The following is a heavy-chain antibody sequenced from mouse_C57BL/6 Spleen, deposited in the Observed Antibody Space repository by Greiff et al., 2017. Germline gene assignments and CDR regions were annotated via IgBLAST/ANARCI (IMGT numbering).Heavy chain of an antibody. CDR3: ARFGGYDGDYYAMDY. V-gene: IGHV1-39*01. D-gene: IGHD2-2*01. CDR2: INPNYGTT. Sequence: VQLKESGPELVKPGASVKISCKASGYSFTDYNMNWVKQSNGKSLEWIGVINPNYGTTSYNQKFKGKATLTVDQSSSTAYMQLNSLTSEDSAVYYCARFGGYDGDYYAMDYWGQGTSVTVSS. CDR1: GYSFTDYN. J-gene: IGHJ4*01.